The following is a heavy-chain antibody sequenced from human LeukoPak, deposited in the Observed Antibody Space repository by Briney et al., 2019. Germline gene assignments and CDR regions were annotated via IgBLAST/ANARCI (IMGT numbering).Heavy chain of an antibody. CDR2: ISSSGSTI. CDR1: GFTFSSYE. CDR3: ARALGYCSSTSCYDLDY. D-gene: IGHD2-2*01. V-gene: IGHV3-48*03. J-gene: IGHJ4*02. Sequence: HAGGSLRLSCAASGFTFSSYEMNWVRQAPGKGLEWVSYISSSGSTIYYADSVKGRFTISRDNAKNSLYLQMNSLRAEDTAVYYCARALGYCSSTSCYDLDYWGQGTLVTVSS.